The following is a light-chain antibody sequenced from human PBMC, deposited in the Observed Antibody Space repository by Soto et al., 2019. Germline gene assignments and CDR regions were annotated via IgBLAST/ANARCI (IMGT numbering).Light chain of an antibody. CDR1: QNIRTY. V-gene: IGKV1-39*01. CDR3: QQGHSTPYT. Sequence: DIQMTQSPYSLSASVGDSVTITCRASQNIRTYLNWYQQKPGRVPKLLIHSASALPSGVPSRFSGSGSGTEFTLTMSGLQPEDFATYYCQQGHSTPYTFGQGTKVEIK. J-gene: IGKJ2*01. CDR2: SAS.